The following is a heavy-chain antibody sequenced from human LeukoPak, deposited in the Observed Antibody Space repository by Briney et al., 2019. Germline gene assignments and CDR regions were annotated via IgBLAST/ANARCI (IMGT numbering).Heavy chain of an antibody. CDR1: GGSLSTYY. CDR3: ARTLLAVAGKSAYYFDY. V-gene: IGHV4-59*08. J-gene: IGHJ4*02. D-gene: IGHD6-19*01. Sequence: SETLSLTCTVSGGSLSTYYWRWIRQPPGKGLEWIGYIYYSGSTNYNPSLKSRVTISVDTSKNHFSLKLSSVTAADTAVYYCARTLLAVAGKSAYYFDYWGQGTLVTVSS. CDR2: IYYSGST.